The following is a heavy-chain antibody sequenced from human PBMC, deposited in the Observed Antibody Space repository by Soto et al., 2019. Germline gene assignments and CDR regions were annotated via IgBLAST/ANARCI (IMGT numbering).Heavy chain of an antibody. D-gene: IGHD1-26*01. Sequence: EVHLVESGGGLVQPGGSLRLSCTASGFTFSTYWMTWVRQAPGKGLEWVANINPDGSEESYVDSVRGRFTFSRDNAKNSLWLQMNSLRGADTAVYYCARVVGVTQMDFDYWGKGTLVTVSS. CDR3: ARVVGVTQMDFDY. V-gene: IGHV3-7*01. CDR2: INPDGSEE. CDR1: GFTFSTYW. J-gene: IGHJ4*02.